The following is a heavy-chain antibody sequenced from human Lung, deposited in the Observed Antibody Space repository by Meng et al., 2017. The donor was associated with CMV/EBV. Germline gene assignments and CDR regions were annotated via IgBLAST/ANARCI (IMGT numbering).Heavy chain of an antibody. CDR3: ATYGWTPDY. J-gene: IGHJ4*02. CDR2: IKQDGSEI. CDR1: GFSFSTYW. Sequence: GGSXRLSCAASGFSFSTYWMNWVRQAPGKGLEWVASIKQDGSEIYYVDSVKGRFTISRDNAKKSLYLQMDSLRAEDTAVYYCATYGWTPDYWGQGTVVTVSS. D-gene: IGHD2-8*02. V-gene: IGHV3-7*01.